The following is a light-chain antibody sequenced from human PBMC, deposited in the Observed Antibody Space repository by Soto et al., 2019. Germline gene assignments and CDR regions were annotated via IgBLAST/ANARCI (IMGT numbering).Light chain of an antibody. CDR2: DVS. V-gene: IGLV2-14*03. CDR3: SSYTSSSTQV. CDR1: SSDVGAYNF. Sequence: QSALTQPASVSGSPGQSITISCTGTSSDVGAYNFVSWYQQHPGKVPKLMIFDVSSRPSGVSDRFSGSKSGNTASLPISGLQAEVEVDYFSSSYTSSSTQVFGSGTKLTVL. J-gene: IGLJ1*01.